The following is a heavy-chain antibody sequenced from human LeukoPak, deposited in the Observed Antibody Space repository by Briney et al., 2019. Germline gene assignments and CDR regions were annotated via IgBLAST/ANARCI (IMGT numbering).Heavy chain of an antibody. D-gene: IGHD5-12*01. CDR2: MNPNSGNT. J-gene: IGHJ6*02. CDR1: GYTFTSYD. CDR3: AREGGYDTYYYYGMDV. V-gene: IGHV1-8*01. Sequence: ASVKVSCKASGYTFTSYDINWVRQATGQGLEWMGWMNPNSGNTGYAQKFQGRVTMTRSTSISTAYMELSSLRSEDTAVYYCAREGGYDTYYYYGMDVWGQGTTVTVSS.